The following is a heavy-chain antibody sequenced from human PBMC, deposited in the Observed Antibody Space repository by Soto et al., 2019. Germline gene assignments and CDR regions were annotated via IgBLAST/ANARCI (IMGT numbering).Heavy chain of an antibody. J-gene: IGHJ6*02. D-gene: IGHD5-12*01. V-gene: IGHV1-18*04. CDR3: ARVISGQRGYYYYGMDV. CDR2: ISAYNGNT. CDR1: GYTFTSYG. Sequence: GASVKVSCKASGYTFTSYGISWVRQAPGQGLEWMGWISAYNGNTNYAQKLQGRVTMTTDTSTSTAYMELRSLRSDDTAVYYCARVISGQRGYYYYGMDVWGQGTTVTVSS.